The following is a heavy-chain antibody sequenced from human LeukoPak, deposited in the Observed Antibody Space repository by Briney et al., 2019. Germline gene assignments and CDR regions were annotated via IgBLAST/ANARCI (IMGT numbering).Heavy chain of an antibody. CDR1: GFIFRDYV. J-gene: IGHJ4*02. CDR3: AKDRHDDGDYAFDS. CDR2: IWRTGDWT. V-gene: IGHV3-23*05. D-gene: IGHD4-17*01. Sequence: HSGGSLRLSCTASGFIFRDYVMSWVRQAPGKGPEWVAAIWRTGDWTHYVDSVKGRFTISRDNSKNTLYLQMNRLRVADTAIYYCAKDRHDDGDYAFDSWGQGTLVTVSS.